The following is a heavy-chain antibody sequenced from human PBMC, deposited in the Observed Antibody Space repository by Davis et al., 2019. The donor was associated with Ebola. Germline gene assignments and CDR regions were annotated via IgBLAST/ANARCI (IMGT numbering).Heavy chain of an antibody. CDR1: GYTLTEFS. V-gene: IGHV1-24*01. Sequence: AASVKVSCKVSGYTLTEFSMHWVRQAPGKGLEWMGIFDPEDGEKIYAQKFQGRLTMTEDTSTDTAYMELSSLKASDTAMYYCARHAGGWDIVVVPAAAPFDYWGQGTLVTVSS. J-gene: IGHJ4*02. CDR2: FDPEDGEK. CDR3: ARHAGGWDIVVVPAAAPFDY. D-gene: IGHD2-2*01.